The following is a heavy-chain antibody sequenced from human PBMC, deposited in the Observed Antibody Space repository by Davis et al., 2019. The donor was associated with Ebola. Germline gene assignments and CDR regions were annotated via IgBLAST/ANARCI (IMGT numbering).Heavy chain of an antibody. V-gene: IGHV3-23*01. D-gene: IGHD5-18*01. CDR1: GFTFSSYA. CDR3: AKGDTAKD. Sequence: GGSLRLSCAASGFTFSSYAMSWVRQAPGKGLEWVSGISGGGGSTYYADSVKGRFSISRDNSKDTQYLQMNSLRGEDTAVYYCAKGDTAKDWGQGTLVTVSS. CDR2: ISGGGGST. J-gene: IGHJ4*02.